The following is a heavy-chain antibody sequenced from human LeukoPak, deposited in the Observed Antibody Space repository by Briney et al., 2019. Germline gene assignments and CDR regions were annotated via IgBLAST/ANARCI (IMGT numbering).Heavy chain of an antibody. Sequence: ASVKVSCKASGYSFTDYYMHWVRQVPGQGLEWMGWINPDSGGTNYAQKFQGRVTMTRDTSISTAYMELSSLRSDDTAVYYCARGEYNYGRDWFDPWGQGTLVTVSS. CDR3: ARGEYNYGRDWFDP. J-gene: IGHJ5*02. CDR1: GYSFTDYY. CDR2: INPDSGGT. V-gene: IGHV1-2*02. D-gene: IGHD5-18*01.